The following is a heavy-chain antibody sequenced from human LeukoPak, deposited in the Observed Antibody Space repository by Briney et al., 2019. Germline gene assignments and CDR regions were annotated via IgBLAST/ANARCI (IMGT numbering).Heavy chain of an antibody. V-gene: IGHV6-1*01. J-gene: IGHJ4*02. CDR3: ARGGVYSYGYWYYFDY. CDR2: TYYRSKWYN. Sequence: SQTLSLTCAISGDSVSSNSAAWNWIRQSPSRGLEWLGRTYYRSKWYNDYAVSVKSRITINPDTSENHFSLQLNSVTPEDTAVYYCARGGVYSYGYWYYFDYWGQGTLVTVSS. D-gene: IGHD5-18*01. CDR1: GDSVSSNSAA.